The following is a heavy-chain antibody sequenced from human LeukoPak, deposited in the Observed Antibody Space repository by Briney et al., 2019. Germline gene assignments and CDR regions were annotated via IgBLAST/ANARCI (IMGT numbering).Heavy chain of an antibody. D-gene: IGHD3-10*01. J-gene: IGHJ6*03. Sequence: SVKVSCKASGYTFTSYAMNWVRQAPGQGLEWMGGIIPIFGTTNYAQKFQGRVTITADKSTTTTYMQLSSLRSEDTAVYYCARSRFPYYRLSGADYYYMDVWAKGTTVTVSS. CDR1: GYTFTSYA. CDR2: IIPIFGTT. V-gene: IGHV1-69*06. CDR3: ARSRFPYYRLSGADYYYMDV.